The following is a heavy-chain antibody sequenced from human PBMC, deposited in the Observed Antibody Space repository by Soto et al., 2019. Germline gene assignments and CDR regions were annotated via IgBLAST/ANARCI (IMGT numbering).Heavy chain of an antibody. CDR1: GFTFSDYA. V-gene: IGHV3-30*18. CDR3: AKGGRQWLATSAFNS. D-gene: IGHD6-19*01. CDR2: VSHDGRNT. Sequence: VQLVESGGGVVQPGRSLRLSCAASGFTFSDYAMHWVRQAPGKGLEWVAVVSHDGRNTHYADSVKGRFTISRDSSKNPVSLEMTSLRAEGSAVYYWAKGGRQWLATSAFNSGGQGALVTVSS. J-gene: IGHJ4*02.